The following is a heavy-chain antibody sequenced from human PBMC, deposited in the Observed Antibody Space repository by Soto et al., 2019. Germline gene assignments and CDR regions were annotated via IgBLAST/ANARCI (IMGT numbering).Heavy chain of an antibody. CDR3: AREGYFDWLLPLDY. D-gene: IGHD3-9*01. Sequence: VGSLRLSCAASGFTFSSYSMNWVRQAPGKGLEWVSSISSSSSYIYYADSVKGRFTISRDNAKNSLYLQMNSLRAEDTAVYYCAREGYFDWLLPLDYWGQGTLVTVSS. J-gene: IGHJ4*02. CDR1: GFTFSSYS. V-gene: IGHV3-21*01. CDR2: ISSSSSYI.